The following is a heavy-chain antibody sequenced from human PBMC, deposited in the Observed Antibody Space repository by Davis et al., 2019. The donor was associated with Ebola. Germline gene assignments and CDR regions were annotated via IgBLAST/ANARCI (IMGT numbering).Heavy chain of an antibody. CDR2: IKQDGSEK. CDR3: ARLVVVPAAMRGYYYYYGMDV. D-gene: IGHD2-2*01. CDR1: GFTFSSYW. J-gene: IGHJ6*04. V-gene: IGHV3-7*01. Sequence: GESQKISCAASGFTFSSYWMSWVRQAPGKGLEWVANIKQDGSEKYYVDSVKGRFTISRDNAKNSLYLQMNSLRAEDTAVYYCARLVVVPAAMRGYYYYYGMDVWGKGTTVTVSS.